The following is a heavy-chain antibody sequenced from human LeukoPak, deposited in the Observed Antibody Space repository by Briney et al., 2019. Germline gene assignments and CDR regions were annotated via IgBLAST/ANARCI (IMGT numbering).Heavy chain of an antibody. J-gene: IGHJ4*02. V-gene: IGHV1-18*01. CDR2: ISTHNANT. CDR3: ARVFSFGDYIWGSYRYYFDY. D-gene: IGHD3-16*02. CDR1: GYTFTSFG. Sequence: ASVKVSCKASGYTFTSFGISWVRQAPGQGLEWMGWISTHNANTNYAQNLQGRVTMTTDTSTSTSYMELRSLRSDDTAVYFCARVFSFGDYIWGSYRYYFDYWGQGTLVTVSS.